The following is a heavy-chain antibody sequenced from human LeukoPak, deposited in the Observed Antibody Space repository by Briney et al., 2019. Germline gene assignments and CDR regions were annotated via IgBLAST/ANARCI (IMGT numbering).Heavy chain of an antibody. CDR2: IYSGGTT. Sequence: GGSLRLSCAASGFTVSKNSMSWVRQTPGNGLEWVSTIYSGGTTKYAGSVKGRFTISRHTSKNILNLQVNSLRTEDTAVYYCARGAKTNWFFDYWGQGTLLTVSS. V-gene: IGHV3-53*04. D-gene: IGHD3-9*01. CDR3: ARGAKTNWFFDY. CDR1: GFTVSKNS. J-gene: IGHJ4*02.